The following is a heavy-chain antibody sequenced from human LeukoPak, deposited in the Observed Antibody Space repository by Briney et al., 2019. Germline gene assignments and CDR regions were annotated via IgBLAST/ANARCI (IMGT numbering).Heavy chain of an antibody. J-gene: IGHJ5*02. D-gene: IGHD2-2*01. CDR3: ARDRGTSRGNWFDP. CDR1: GFTFSSYW. V-gene: IGHV3-7*01. Sequence: GGSLRLSCAASGFTFSSYWMSWVRQAPGKGLEWVANIKQDGSEKYYVDSVKGRFTISRDNAKNSLYLQMNSLRAEDTAVYYCARDRGTSRGNWFDPWGQGTLVTVSS. CDR2: IKQDGSEK.